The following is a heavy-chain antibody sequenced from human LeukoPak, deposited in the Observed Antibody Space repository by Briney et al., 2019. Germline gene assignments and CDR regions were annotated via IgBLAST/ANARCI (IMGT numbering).Heavy chain of an antibody. V-gene: IGHV4-61*02. Sequence: PSPTLSLTCPVSGGSISSGSYYWSWIRQPAGKGLEWIGRIYTSGSTNYNPSLKSRLTISVDTSKNQFSLKLSSVTAADTAVYYCAGRKALTGYSNAFFDYWGQGTLVTVS. D-gene: IGHD3-9*01. CDR3: AGRKALTGYSNAFFDY. CDR1: GGSISSGSYY. J-gene: IGHJ4*02. CDR2: IYTSGST.